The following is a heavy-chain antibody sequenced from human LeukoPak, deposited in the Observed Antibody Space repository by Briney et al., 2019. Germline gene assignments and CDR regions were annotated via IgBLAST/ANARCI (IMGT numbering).Heavy chain of an antibody. CDR1: EFTIRDHY. J-gene: IGHJ4*02. D-gene: IGHD3-10*01. V-gene: IGHV3-11*04. CDR3: ARNPYGSGTFDQ. CDR2: ITSSGNYM. Sequence: PGGSLRLSCADSEFTIRDHYVSWIRQAPGKGLEWVSSITSSGNYMYYADSVKGRFTISRDNAKNSLYLQMHSLRAEDTAVYYCARNPYGSGTFDQWGQGTLVTVSS.